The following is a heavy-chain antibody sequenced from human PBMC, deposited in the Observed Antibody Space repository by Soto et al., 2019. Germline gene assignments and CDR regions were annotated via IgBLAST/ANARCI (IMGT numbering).Heavy chain of an antibody. Sequence: PGGSLRLSCVTSRFTFSCAWMSWVRQAPGKGLEWVARVKSKDDGGTTDYAAPVKGRFSISRDDARTTLYLQMNSLTIEDTAIYYCTYFAHWGQGTSVTVSS. J-gene: IGHJ4*02. V-gene: IGHV3-15*01. CDR2: VKSKDDGGTT. CDR1: RFTFSCAW. CDR3: TYFAH. D-gene: IGHD2-8*01.